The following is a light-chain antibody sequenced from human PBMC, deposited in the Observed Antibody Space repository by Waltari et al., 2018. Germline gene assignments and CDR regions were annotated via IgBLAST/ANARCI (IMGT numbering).Light chain of an antibody. CDR3: QTGGHGTWV. J-gene: IGLJ3*02. CDR2: VNSDGSH. Sequence: QLVLTQSPSASASLGASVKLTCTLSSWHSSNIIAWHQQQPEKGPRYLMNVNSDGSHSKGDGIPDRFSGSSSGAERYLTISSLQSEDEADYYCQTGGHGTWVFGGGTKLTVL. V-gene: IGLV4-69*01. CDR1: SWHSSNI.